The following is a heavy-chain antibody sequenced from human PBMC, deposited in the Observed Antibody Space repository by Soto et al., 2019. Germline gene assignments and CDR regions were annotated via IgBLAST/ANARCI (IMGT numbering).Heavy chain of an antibody. V-gene: IGHV4-31*03. D-gene: IGHD7-27*01. Sequence: PSETLSLTCTVSGGSIRRSDYYWCWVRQLPGRDLEWIGYIYYSGSTFYNPYLMSRLAISVDTSRNQFSLSLTSGTAADTAVYYCARLESVTRSLGYFDYWGQGIRVTVAS. CDR1: GGSIRRSDYY. J-gene: IGHJ4*02. CDR2: IYYSGST. CDR3: ARLESVTRSLGYFDY.